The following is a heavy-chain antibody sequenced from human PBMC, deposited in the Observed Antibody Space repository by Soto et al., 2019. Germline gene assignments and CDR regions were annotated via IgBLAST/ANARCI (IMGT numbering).Heavy chain of an antibody. D-gene: IGHD6-13*01. Sequence: QVQLQQWGAGLLKPSETLSLTCAVYGGSFSGYYWSWIRQPPGKGLEWIGEINHSGSTNYNPSLKGRVTISVDTSKNQFSLKLSSVTAADTAVYYCARGGSRMAAAGPRYYYGMDVWGQGTTVTVSS. CDR3: ARGGSRMAAAGPRYYYGMDV. CDR1: GGSFSGYY. CDR2: INHSGST. J-gene: IGHJ6*02. V-gene: IGHV4-34*01.